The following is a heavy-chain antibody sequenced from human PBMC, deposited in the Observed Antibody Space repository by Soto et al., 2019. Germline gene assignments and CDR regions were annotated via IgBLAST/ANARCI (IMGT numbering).Heavy chain of an antibody. CDR2: TSGSGVTT. J-gene: IGHJ4*02. V-gene: IGHV3-23*01. Sequence: EVQLLESGGGLVQQGGSLRLSCGAPGFIFDDYAMMWVRQTPGKGLEWVSATSGSGVTTYYADSVKGRFTISRDNSKNTLYLQMNSLRADDTALYYCARVHTSGWFADSSGQGTRVTVSS. D-gene: IGHD6-19*01. CDR1: GFIFDDYA. CDR3: ARVHTSGWFADS.